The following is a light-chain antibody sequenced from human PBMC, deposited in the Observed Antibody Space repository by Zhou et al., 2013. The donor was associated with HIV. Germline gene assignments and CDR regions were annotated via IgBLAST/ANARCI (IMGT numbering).Light chain of an antibody. CDR1: QSVSGY. Sequence: EIVLTQSPATLPLSPGERATLSCRASQSVSGYLAWYQQKPGQAPRLLIYDASNRATGIPARFSGSGSGTDFTLTISSLEPEDFAVYYCQQRSNWPPGLTFGGGTKVEIK. CDR2: DAS. J-gene: IGKJ4*01. V-gene: IGKV3-11*01. CDR3: QQRSNWPPGLT.